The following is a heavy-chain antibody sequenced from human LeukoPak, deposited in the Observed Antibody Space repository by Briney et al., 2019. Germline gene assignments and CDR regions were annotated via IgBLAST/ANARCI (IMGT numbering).Heavy chain of an antibody. Sequence: ASVKVSCKASGYTFTSYGISWVRQALGQGLEWMGWINPNSGGTNYAQKFQGRVTMTRDTSISTAYMELSRLRSDDTAVYYCARDRSLRFLEWLLVYWGQGTLVTVSS. V-gene: IGHV1-2*02. J-gene: IGHJ4*02. CDR1: GYTFTSYG. CDR2: INPNSGGT. D-gene: IGHD3-3*01. CDR3: ARDRSLRFLEWLLVY.